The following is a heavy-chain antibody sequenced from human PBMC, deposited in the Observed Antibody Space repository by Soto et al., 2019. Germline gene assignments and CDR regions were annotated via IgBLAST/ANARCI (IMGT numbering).Heavy chain of an antibody. CDR1: GGSISTYH. Sequence: SETLSLTCTVSGGSISTYHWIWIRQPPGKGLEWIGYIYYSGSTNYNPSLKSRVTISVDTSKNQFSLKLSSVTAADTAVYYCARDRTFSGRYYATWFDPWGQGTLVTV. V-gene: IGHV4-59*01. CDR2: IYYSGST. CDR3: ARDRTFSGRYYATWFDP. D-gene: IGHD1-26*01. J-gene: IGHJ5*02.